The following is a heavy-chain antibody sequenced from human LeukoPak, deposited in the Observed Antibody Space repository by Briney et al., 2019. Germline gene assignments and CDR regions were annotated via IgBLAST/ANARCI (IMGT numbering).Heavy chain of an antibody. CDR1: GFTFSSYG. CDR2: ISYDGSNK. Sequence: GGSLRLSCAASGFTFSSYGMHWVRQAPGKGLEGVAVISYDGSNKYYADSVKGRFTISRDNSKNTLYLQMNSLRAEDTAVYYCAKEQWQYYYYMDVWGKGTTVTVSS. V-gene: IGHV3-30*18. J-gene: IGHJ6*03. CDR3: AKEQWQYYYYMDV. D-gene: IGHD6-19*01.